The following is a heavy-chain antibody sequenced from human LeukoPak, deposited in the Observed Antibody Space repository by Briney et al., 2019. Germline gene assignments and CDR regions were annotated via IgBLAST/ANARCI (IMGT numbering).Heavy chain of an antibody. D-gene: IGHD5-12*01. V-gene: IGHV1-18*01. CDR3: AREGGFGYDFTGFDY. CDR2: ISAYNGDT. J-gene: IGHJ4*02. Sequence: ASVKVSCKASGYTFITYGINWLRQAPGQGLEWMGWISAYNGDTKYALSLQGRLTMTTDTSTRTAYMELGSLGSDDTAVYYCAREGGFGYDFTGFDYWGQGTLVTVSS. CDR1: GYTFITYG.